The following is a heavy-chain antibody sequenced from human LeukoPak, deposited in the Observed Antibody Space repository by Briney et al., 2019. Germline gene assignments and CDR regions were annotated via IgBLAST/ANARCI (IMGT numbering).Heavy chain of an antibody. Sequence: QTGGSLRLSCAASGFTFSNYGMHWVRQAPGKGLEWVAVISYDGSNKYYADSVKGRFTISRDNSKNTLYLQMNSLRAEDTAVYYCARVWEQQIIPPGYWGQGTLVTVSS. CDR3: ARVWEQQIIPPGY. D-gene: IGHD1-26*01. CDR1: GFTFSNYG. V-gene: IGHV3-30*03. CDR2: ISYDGSNK. J-gene: IGHJ4*02.